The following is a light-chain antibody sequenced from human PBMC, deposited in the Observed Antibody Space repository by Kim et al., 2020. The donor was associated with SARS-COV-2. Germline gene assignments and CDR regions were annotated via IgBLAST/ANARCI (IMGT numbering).Light chain of an antibody. CDR2: DAS. CDR3: QQYDRSSGT. J-gene: IGKJ1*01. CDR1: QSISSW. V-gene: IGKV1-5*01. Sequence: ASVGDRVTITCRASQSISSWLAWYQQKPGKAPRLLIYDASSLERGVPARFSGSGSGTEFTLTISSLQPDDFATYYCQQYDRSSGTFGQGTKVDIK.